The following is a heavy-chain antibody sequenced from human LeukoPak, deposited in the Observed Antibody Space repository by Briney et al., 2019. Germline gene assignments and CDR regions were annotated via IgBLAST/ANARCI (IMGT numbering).Heavy chain of an antibody. CDR3: ARDCSSTSCSDY. V-gene: IGHV3-11*01. CDR1: GFTFSDYY. D-gene: IGHD2-2*01. Sequence: GRSLRLSCAASGFTFSDYYMSWIRQAPGKGLEWVSYISSSGSTIYYADSVKGRFTISRDNAKNSLYLQMNSLRAEDTAVYYCARDCSSTSCSDYWGQGTLVTVSS. J-gene: IGHJ4*02. CDR2: ISSSGSTI.